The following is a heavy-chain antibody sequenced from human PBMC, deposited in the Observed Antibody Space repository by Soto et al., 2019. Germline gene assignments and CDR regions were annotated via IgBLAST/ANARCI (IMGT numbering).Heavy chain of an antibody. CDR2: IIPILGIA. Sequence: ASVKVSCKASGGTFSSYTISWVRQAPGQGLEWMGRIIPILGIANYAQKFQGRVTITADKSTSTAYMELSSLRSEDTAVYYCAREFAYDFWSGYSSSGYYYYMDVWGKGTTVTVSS. CDR1: GGTFSSYT. CDR3: AREFAYDFWSGYSSSGYYYYMDV. D-gene: IGHD3-3*01. V-gene: IGHV1-69*04. J-gene: IGHJ6*03.